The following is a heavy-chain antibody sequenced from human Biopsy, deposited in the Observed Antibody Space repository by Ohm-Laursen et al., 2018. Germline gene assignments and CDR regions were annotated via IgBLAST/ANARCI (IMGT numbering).Heavy chain of an antibody. V-gene: IGHV3-33*06. CDR2: IWYDGSNK. D-gene: IGHD2-8*01. J-gene: IGHJ4*02. CDR3: AKCMTGGSNYYFHH. Sequence: SLRLSCTAPGFTFSSYGMHWVRQAPGKGLEWVAAIWYDGSNKNYADSVKGRFTISRDNSKNTLYLQMNSLRGEDTAVYYCAKCMTGGSNYYFHHCGQGTLVTVSS. CDR1: GFTFSSYG.